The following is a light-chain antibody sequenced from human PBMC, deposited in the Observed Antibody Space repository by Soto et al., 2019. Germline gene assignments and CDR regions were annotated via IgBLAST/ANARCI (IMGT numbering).Light chain of an antibody. V-gene: IGLV2-14*03. CDR3: SSCSSTNTVV. CDR1: SSDVGGYNW. Sequence: QSALTQPASVSGSPGPSITISCTGTSSDVGGYNWVSWYQQHPGKAPTLMVCAVTIRPSGVSNRFSGSKSGNTASLTISGLQAEDEADYSCSSCSSTNTVVFGGGTKCTVL. J-gene: IGLJ3*02. CDR2: AVT.